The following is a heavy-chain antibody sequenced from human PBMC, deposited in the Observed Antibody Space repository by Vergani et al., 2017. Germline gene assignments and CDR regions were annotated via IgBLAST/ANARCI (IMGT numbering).Heavy chain of an antibody. CDR3: ARVPAGESPAFDI. V-gene: IGHV1-18*01. J-gene: IGHJ3*02. CDR2: ISAYNGNT. D-gene: IGHD4-17*01. CDR1: GYTFTSYG. Sequence: QVQLVQSGAEVKKPGASVKVSCKASGYTFTSYGISWVRQAPGQGLEWMGWISAYNGNTNYAQKLQGRVTMTTDTSTSTAYMELSSVTAADTAVYYCARVPAGESPAFDIWGQGTMVTVSS.